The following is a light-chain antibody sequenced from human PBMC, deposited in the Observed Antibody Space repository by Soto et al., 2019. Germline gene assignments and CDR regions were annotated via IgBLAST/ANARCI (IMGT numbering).Light chain of an antibody. Sequence: EIVLTQSPVTLSLSPGERASLSCRASQSISFNLAWYQQKPGQAPRLLIYIASTRAAGIPARFSGSGSGTEFSLTISNLQPDDCATYYCQQYENYWTFGQGTKVDIK. CDR3: QQYENYWT. CDR2: IAS. V-gene: IGKV3-15*01. CDR1: QSISFN. J-gene: IGKJ1*01.